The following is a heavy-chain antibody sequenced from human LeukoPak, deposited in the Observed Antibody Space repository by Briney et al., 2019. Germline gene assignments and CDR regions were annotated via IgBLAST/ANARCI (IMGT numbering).Heavy chain of an antibody. V-gene: IGHV3-21*01. D-gene: IGHD3-16*01. CDR2: ISSSSSYI. Sequence: GGSLRLSCAASGFTFSSYSMNWVRQAPGKGLEWVSSISSSSSYIYYADSVKGRFTISRDNAKNSLYLQMNSLRAEDTAVYYCARSGGSPYYFDYWGQGTLVTVSS. CDR1: GFTFSSYS. J-gene: IGHJ4*02. CDR3: ARSGGSPYYFDY.